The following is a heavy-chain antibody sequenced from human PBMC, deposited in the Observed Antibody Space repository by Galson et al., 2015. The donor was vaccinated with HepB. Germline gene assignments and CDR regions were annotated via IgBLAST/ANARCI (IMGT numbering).Heavy chain of an antibody. D-gene: IGHD1-14*01. V-gene: IGHV1-3*01. Sequence: SVKVSCKASGYTFNNYAMHWVRQAPGQRLEWMGWINVGNGNTKYSQKFQGRVTITRDTSASTAYMELNSLRVEDTAVYYCARDPTGQPGFDSWGQGTLVTVSS. CDR3: ARDPTGQPGFDS. CDR1: GYTFNNYA. CDR2: INVGNGNT. J-gene: IGHJ4*02.